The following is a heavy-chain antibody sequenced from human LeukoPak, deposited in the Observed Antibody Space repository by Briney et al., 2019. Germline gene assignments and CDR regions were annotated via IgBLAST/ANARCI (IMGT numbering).Heavy chain of an antibody. CDR1: GFTFSSYA. CDR3: ANLDYDILTGYSEKAFDI. J-gene: IGHJ3*02. CDR2: ISGSGGST. Sequence: QPGGSLRLSCAASGFTFSSYAMSWVRQAPGKGLEWVSAISGSGGSTYYADSVKGRFTISRDNSKNTLYLQMNSLRAEDTAVYYCANLDYDILTGYSEKAFDIWRQGTMVTVSS. V-gene: IGHV3-23*01. D-gene: IGHD3-9*01.